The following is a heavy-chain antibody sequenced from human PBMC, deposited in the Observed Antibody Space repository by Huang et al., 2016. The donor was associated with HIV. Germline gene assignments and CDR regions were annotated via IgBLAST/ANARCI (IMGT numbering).Heavy chain of an antibody. Sequence: QLLLQESGPGLVKPSEALALTCAVSGGSIRSSDYHWGWIRQPPGKGLEWIGSISYKGITHYSPSLKMRVTIAVDTSKNLFFLNLTSMTAADTAVYYCARHREGPVAYYSGWGSHLNYMDVWGRGRTVVVSS. CDR2: ISYKGIT. D-gene: IGHD3-10*01. CDR3: ARHREGPVAYYSGWGSHLNYMDV. CDR1: GGSIRSSDYH. J-gene: IGHJ6*03. V-gene: IGHV4-39*01.